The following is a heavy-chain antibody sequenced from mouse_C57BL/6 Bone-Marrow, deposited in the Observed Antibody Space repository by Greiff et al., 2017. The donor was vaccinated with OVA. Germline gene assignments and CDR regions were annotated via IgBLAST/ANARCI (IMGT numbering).Heavy chain of an antibody. CDR1: GYSITSGYY. D-gene: IGHD2-1*01. CDR2: ISYDGSN. V-gene: IGHV3-6*01. J-gene: IGHJ2*01. CDR3: ARDRGNYAFDD. Sequence: EVQVVESGPGLVKPSQSLSLTCSVTGYSITSGYYWNWIRQFPGNKLEWMGYISYDGSNNYNPSLKNRISITRDTSKNQFFLKLNSVTTEDTATYYCARDRGNYAFDDWGQGTTLTVSS.